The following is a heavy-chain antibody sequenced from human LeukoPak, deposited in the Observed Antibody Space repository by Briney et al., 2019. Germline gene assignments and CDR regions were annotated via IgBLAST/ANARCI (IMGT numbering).Heavy chain of an antibody. CDR1: GASFSGSF. D-gene: IGHD5-18*01. Sequence: SETLSPARSLYGASFSGSFWSWIRQSPGMELEWIGEISHSGSTNYNPSLKGRVTLSVDTSKNQFSLNLNSIIAADTAVYYCVGGGERYKYVRLLLWGQGTLVSVSS. J-gene: IGHJ4*02. CDR2: ISHSGST. CDR3: VGGGERYKYVRLLL. V-gene: IGHV4-34*01.